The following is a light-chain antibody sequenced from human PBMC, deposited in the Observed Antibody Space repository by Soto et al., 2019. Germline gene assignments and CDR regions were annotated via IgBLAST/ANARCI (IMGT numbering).Light chain of an antibody. CDR1: HNVNRY. CDR3: HQSKNSPQT. CDR2: GAS. Sequence: DIRVTQSPSSLSASVGDRVTITCRTSHNVNRYLNWYQQKSGKAPKVLIYGASSLHTGVPSRFTGSGSGTDFTLTISSLQPEDIAPNYCHQSKNSPQTLGQGTNLEI. J-gene: IGKJ2*01. V-gene: IGKV1-39*01.